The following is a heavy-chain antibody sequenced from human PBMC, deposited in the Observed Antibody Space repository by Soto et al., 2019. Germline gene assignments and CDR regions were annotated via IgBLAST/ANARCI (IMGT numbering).Heavy chain of an antibody. CDR1: GFTFSSYA. CDR2: ISYDGRNK. D-gene: IGHD3-3*01. V-gene: IGHV3-30*04. J-gene: IGHJ4*02. Sequence: QVQLVESGGGVVQPGRSLRLSCAASGFTFSSYAMHWVRQAPGKGLEWVAVISYDGRNKYYEDSVKGRFTISRDNSKNTLDLQMNSLRAEDTGVYYCAREIERLLGYWGQGTLVTVSS. CDR3: AREIERLLGY.